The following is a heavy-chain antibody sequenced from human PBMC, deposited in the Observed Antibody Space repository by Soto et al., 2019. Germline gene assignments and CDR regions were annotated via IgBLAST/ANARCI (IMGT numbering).Heavy chain of an antibody. J-gene: IGHJ4*02. CDR3: ATGTPRYGSGSYYDYYCDY. CDR1: GGTFSSYA. CDR2: LIPIFATA. V-gene: IGHV1-69*01. Sequence: QVQLVQSGAEVKKPGSSVKVSCKASGGTFSSYAISWVRQAPGQGLEWMGGLIPIFATANYAQKFQGRVTIPADDSTSTAYMELSSLISEYTAVYYCATGTPRYGSGSYYDYYCDYWGQGTLVTVAS. D-gene: IGHD3-10*01.